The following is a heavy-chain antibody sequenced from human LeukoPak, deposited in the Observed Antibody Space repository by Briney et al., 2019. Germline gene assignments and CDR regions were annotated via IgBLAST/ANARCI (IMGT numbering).Heavy chain of an antibody. Sequence: GGSLRLSCAASGFTFSSYSMNWVRQAPGKGLEWVSSISSSSSYIYYADSVKGRFIISRDNSRNTLYLQMNSLRADDTARYYCAKDFVYGSRFPRPLDYWGQGTLVTVSS. J-gene: IGHJ4*02. CDR2: ISSSSSYI. D-gene: IGHD3-3*01. CDR3: AKDFVYGSRFPRPLDY. V-gene: IGHV3-21*04. CDR1: GFTFSSYS.